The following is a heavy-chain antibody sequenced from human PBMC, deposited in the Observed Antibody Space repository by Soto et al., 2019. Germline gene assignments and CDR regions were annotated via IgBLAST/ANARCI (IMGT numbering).Heavy chain of an antibody. Sequence: ASVKVSCKASGYTFTGYYMHWVRQAPGQGLEWMGWINPNSGGTNYAQKFQGRVTMTRDTSISTAYMELSRLRSDDTAVYYCARRDYGSGSYYSEGWDYWGQGTLVTVSS. CDR3: ARRDYGSGSYYSEGWDY. V-gene: IGHV1-2*02. CDR1: GYTFTGYY. CDR2: INPNSGGT. D-gene: IGHD3-10*01. J-gene: IGHJ4*02.